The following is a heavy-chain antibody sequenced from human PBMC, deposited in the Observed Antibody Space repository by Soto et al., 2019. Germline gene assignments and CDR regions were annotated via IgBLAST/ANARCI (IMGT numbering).Heavy chain of an antibody. D-gene: IGHD6-6*01. CDR1: GFTFSSHA. CDR3: ERDPSIADPVY. Sequence: GGSLRLSCAASGFTFSSHAMHWVRQAPGKGLEWVAVISYDGSNKYYADSVKGRFTISRDNSKNTLYLQMNSLRAEDTAVYYCERDPSIADPVYWGQGTMVTV. V-gene: IGHV3-30-3*01. J-gene: IGHJ4*02. CDR2: ISYDGSNK.